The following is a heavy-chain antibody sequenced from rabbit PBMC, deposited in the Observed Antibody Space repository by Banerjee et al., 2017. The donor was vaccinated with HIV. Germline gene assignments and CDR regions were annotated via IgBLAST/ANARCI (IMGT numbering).Heavy chain of an antibody. J-gene: IGHJ4*01. Sequence: QSLEESGGDLVKPGASLTLTCTASGLDFSSNAMCWVRQAPGKGLEWIGCIYTVSSGITYYASWAKGRFTISKSSSTTVTLQMTSLTAADTATYFCAREDSGYLPFNLWGPGTLVTVS. CDR2: IYTVSSGIT. CDR1: GLDFSSNA. D-gene: IGHD1-1*01. V-gene: IGHV1S40*01. CDR3: AREDSGYLPFNL.